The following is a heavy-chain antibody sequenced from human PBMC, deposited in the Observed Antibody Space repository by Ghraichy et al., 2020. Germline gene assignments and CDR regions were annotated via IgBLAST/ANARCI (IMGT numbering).Heavy chain of an antibody. D-gene: IGHD5-18*01. V-gene: IGHV3-23*01. CDR2: ISGSGGST. CDR1: GFTFSSYA. Sequence: GGSLRLSCAASGFTFSSYAMSWVRQAPGKGLEWVSAISGSGGSTYYADSVKGRFTISRDNSKNTLYLQMNSLRAEDTAVYYCAKDHERYSYALEEYYYYYGMDVWGQGTTVTVSS. J-gene: IGHJ6*02. CDR3: AKDHERYSYALEEYYYYYGMDV.